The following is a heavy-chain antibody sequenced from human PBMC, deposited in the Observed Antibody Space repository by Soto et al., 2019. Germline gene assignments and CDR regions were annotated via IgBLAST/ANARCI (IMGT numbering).Heavy chain of an antibody. CDR1: GGSLSDYY. CDR3: AREPFYSDNSGYYSAAFDI. CDR2: ISSSSSDI. Sequence: GGSLRLSCAASGGSLSDYYMNWVRQAPGKGLEWVSSISSSSSDINYADSVKGRFTISRDNAKNSLYLQMNSLRAEDTAIYFCAREPFYSDNSGYYSAAFDIWGQGTMVTVS. V-gene: IGHV3-21*01. J-gene: IGHJ3*02. D-gene: IGHD3-22*01.